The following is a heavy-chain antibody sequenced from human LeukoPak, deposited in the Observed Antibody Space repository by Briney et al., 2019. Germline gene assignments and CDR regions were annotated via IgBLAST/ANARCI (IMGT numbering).Heavy chain of an antibody. J-gene: IGHJ5*02. D-gene: IGHD3-16*02. CDR2: IFLTDDK. CDR3: AHSFTQYVWGSYRFGRFDP. CDR1: GFSLSTSGVG. Sequence: ESGPTLVNPTQTLTLTCTFSGFSLSTSGVGVGLVREPPGKALEWLALIFLTDDKRYSPSLKSRLTITKDTSKNQVVLTMTNMDPVDTATYYCAHSFTQYVWGSYRFGRFDPWGQGTLVTVSS. V-gene: IGHV2-5*01.